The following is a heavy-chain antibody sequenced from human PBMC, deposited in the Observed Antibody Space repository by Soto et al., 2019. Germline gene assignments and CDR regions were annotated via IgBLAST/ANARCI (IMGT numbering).Heavy chain of an antibody. CDR2: IYTSGST. CDR1: GGSISSYY. V-gene: IGHV4-4*07. J-gene: IGHJ4*02. D-gene: IGHD6-19*01. CDR3: ARRHSSGWYYFYY. Sequence: TLSLTRTVSGGSISSYYWSWIRQPARKGLEWIVRIYTSGSTNYNPSLNSRVTMSVDTSKNQFSLKLSSVTAADTAVYYCARRHSSGWYYFYYWGQGTLVTVS.